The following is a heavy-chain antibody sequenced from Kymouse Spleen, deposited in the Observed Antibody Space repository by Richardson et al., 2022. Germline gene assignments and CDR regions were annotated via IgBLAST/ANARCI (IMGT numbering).Heavy chain of an antibody. J-gene: IGHJ6*02. V-gene: IGHV3-9*01. Sequence: EVQLVESGGGLVQPGRSLRLSCAASGFTFDDYAMHWVRQAPGKGLEWVSGISWNSGSIGYADSVKGRFTISRDNAKNSLYLQMNSLRAEDTALYYCAKDEAATTVVTPYYYYGMDVWGQGTTVTVSS. CDR1: GFTFDDYA. CDR2: ISWNSGSI. D-gene: IGHD4-23*01. CDR3: AKDEAATTVVTPYYYYGMDV.